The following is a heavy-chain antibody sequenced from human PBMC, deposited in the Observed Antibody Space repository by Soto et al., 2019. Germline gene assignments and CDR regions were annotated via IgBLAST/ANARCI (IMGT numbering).Heavy chain of an antibody. D-gene: IGHD2-2*03. Sequence: GGSLRLSCAASGFTFDDYAMHWVRQAPGKGLEWVSGISWNSGSIGYADSVKGRFTISRDNAKNSLYLQMNSLRAEDTALYYCAKDNGYCSSTSCYPDYWGQGTLVTVSS. CDR1: GFTFDDYA. J-gene: IGHJ4*02. CDR2: ISWNSGSI. V-gene: IGHV3-9*01. CDR3: AKDNGYCSSTSCYPDY.